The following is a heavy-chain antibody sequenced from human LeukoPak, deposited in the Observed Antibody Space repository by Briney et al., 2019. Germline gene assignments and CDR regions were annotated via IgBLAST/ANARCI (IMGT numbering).Heavy chain of an antibody. V-gene: IGHV4-59*01. CDR1: GGSFSSYY. J-gene: IGHJ5*02. CDR3: ARGGDFWSDGFDP. CDR2: IYHTGST. Sequence: SETLSLTCTVSGGSFSSYYWNWIRQTPGKGLEWIAYIYHTGSTKYNPSLGSRVTISIDTSRNQFSLKVISVTAADTAVYYCARGGDFWSDGFDPWGQGTLVTVSS. D-gene: IGHD3-3*01.